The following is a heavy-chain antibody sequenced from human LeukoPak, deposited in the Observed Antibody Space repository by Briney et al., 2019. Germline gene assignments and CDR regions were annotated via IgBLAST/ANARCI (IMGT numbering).Heavy chain of an antibody. V-gene: IGHV3-21*01. CDR3: AKRGIAAAASFDY. D-gene: IGHD6-13*01. Sequence: GGSLRLSCAASGFTFSSYNTNWVRQAPGKGLEWVSAISSSETYIYYADSVKGRFTISRDNAKNSLYLQMNSLRAEDTAVYYCAKRGIAAAASFDYWGQGTLVTVSS. CDR1: GFTFSSYN. CDR2: ISSSETYI. J-gene: IGHJ4*02.